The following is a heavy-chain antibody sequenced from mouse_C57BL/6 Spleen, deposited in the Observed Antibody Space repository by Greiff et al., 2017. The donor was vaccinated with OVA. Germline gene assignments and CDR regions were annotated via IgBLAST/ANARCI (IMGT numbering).Heavy chain of an antibody. CDR1: GFTFSDYY. Sequence: DVKLVESGGGLVQPGGSLKLSCAASGFTFSDYYMYWVRQTPEKRLEWVAYISNGGGSTYYPDTVKGRFTISRDNAKNTLYLQMSRLKSEDTAIYYCARQGTGSWYFDVWGTGTTVTVSS. CDR2: ISNGGGST. V-gene: IGHV5-12*01. J-gene: IGHJ1*03. CDR3: ARQGTGSWYFDV. D-gene: IGHD4-1*01.